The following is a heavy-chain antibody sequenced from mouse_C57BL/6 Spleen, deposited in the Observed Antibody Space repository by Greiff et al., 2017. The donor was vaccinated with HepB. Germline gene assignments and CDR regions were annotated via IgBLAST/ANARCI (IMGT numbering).Heavy chain of an antibody. CDR2: IYPGDGDT. CDR3: ARGGNYGYDAWFAY. D-gene: IGHD2-2*01. CDR1: GYAFSSYW. J-gene: IGHJ3*01. V-gene: IGHV1-80*01. Sequence: VQLQESGAELVKPGASVKISCKASGYAFSSYWMNWVKQRPGKGLEWIGQIYPGDGDTNYNGKFKGKATLTADKSSSTAYMQLSSLTSEDSAVYFCARGGNYGYDAWFAYWGQGTLVTVSA.